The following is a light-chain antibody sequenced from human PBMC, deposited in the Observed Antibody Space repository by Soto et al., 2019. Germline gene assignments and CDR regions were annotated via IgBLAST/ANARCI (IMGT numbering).Light chain of an antibody. CDR1: QTISSW. V-gene: IGKV1-5*03. CDR2: KAS. J-gene: IGKJ1*01. CDR3: QQYSRCSA. Sequence: DIQMIQSPSTLSASVGDRVTITCRASQTISSWLAWYQQKPGMAPKLLIYKASTLQSGVPSRFSGSGSGTEFTLTISSLQPDDFASYYCQQYSRCSAFGQGTKVELK.